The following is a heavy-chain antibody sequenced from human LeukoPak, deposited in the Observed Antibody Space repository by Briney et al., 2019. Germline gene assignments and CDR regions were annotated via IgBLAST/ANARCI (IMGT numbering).Heavy chain of an antibody. CDR1: GFTFRNAW. D-gene: IGHD3-22*01. J-gene: IGHJ3*02. CDR2: IKGKTDGGTT. CDR3: TTDSAWGVVVILDAFDI. Sequence: PGGPLSLSGAASGFTFRNAWLTWVGKAPGKGWRGVGRIKGKTDGGTTDYAAPVKGRFTISRDDSKNTLYLQMNSLKTEDTAVYYCTTDSAWGVVVILDAFDIWGQGTMVTVSS. V-gene: IGHV3-15*01.